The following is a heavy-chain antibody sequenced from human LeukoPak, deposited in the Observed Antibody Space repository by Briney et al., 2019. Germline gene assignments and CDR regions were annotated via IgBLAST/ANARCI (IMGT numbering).Heavy chain of an antibody. V-gene: IGHV4-34*01. J-gene: IGHJ4*02. D-gene: IGHD3-9*01. CDR1: GGSFSGYY. Sequence: SETLSLTCAVYGGSFSGYYWSWIRQPPGKGLEWIGEINHSGSTNYNPSLKSRVTISVDTSKNQFSLKLSSVTAADTAVYYCARHRNNYDILTGYFLVGYYFDYWGQGTLVTVSS. CDR3: ARHRNNYDILTGYFLVGYYFDY. CDR2: INHSGST.